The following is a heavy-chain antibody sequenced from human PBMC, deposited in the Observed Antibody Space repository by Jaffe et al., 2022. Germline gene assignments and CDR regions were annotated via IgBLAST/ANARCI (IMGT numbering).Heavy chain of an antibody. V-gene: IGHV3-23*01. D-gene: IGHD3-3*01. CDR3: AQDPVEALRDLAWLSPGH. J-gene: IGHJ4*02. CDR1: GFPFSNYA. CDR2: ISSGGADT. Sequence: EVQLLDSGGGLVQPGGSLRLSCAASGFPFSNYAMNWVRQAPGKGLEWVSGISSGGADTYSADSVKGRFTISRDNSKNTLYLQMNSLRAEDTAVYYCAQDPVEALRDLAWLSPGHWGQGTLVTVSA.